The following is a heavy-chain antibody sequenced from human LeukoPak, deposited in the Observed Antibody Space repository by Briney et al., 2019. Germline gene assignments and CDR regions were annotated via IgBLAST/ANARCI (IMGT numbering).Heavy chain of an antibody. V-gene: IGHV5-51*01. CDR3: ARLNREIRNAFDI. CDR1: GYSFSNYW. D-gene: IGHD1-14*01. J-gene: IGHJ3*02. CDR2: IYPSDSDT. Sequence: GESLKISCKGSGYSFSNYWIGWVRQMPGEGLEWMGFIYPSDSDTRYSPSFQGQVTISADKSITTAYLQWSSLQASDTAMYYCARLNREIRNAFDIWGQGTMVTVSS.